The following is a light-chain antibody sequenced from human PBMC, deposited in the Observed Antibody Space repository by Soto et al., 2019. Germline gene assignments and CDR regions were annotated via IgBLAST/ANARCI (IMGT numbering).Light chain of an antibody. V-gene: IGKV1-5*03. Sequence: DIQMTQSPSTLSGSVGDRVTITCRASQTISSWLAWYQQKPGKAPKLLIYKASTLKSGVPSRFSGSGSGTEFTLTISDLQPDDFATYYCQQSFTTPRTFGQGTKVDI. J-gene: IGKJ1*01. CDR3: QQSFTTPRT. CDR1: QTISSW. CDR2: KAS.